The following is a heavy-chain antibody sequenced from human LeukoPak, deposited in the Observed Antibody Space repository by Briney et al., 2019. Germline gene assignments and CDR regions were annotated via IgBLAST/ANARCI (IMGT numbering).Heavy chain of an antibody. J-gene: IGHJ4*02. Sequence: GGSLRLSCAASGFTFSTYTMNWVRQAPGKGLVWVSSISTSSIYIYYADSLKGRFTISRDNAKNSLYLQMSSLRAEDTAMYYCARSLWFGDSNLDYWGQGTLVTVSS. D-gene: IGHD3-10*01. CDR2: ISTSSIYI. CDR1: GFTFSTYT. V-gene: IGHV3-21*01. CDR3: ARSLWFGDSNLDY.